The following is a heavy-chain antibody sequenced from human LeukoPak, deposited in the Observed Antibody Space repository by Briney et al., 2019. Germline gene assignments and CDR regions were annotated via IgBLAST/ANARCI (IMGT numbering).Heavy chain of an antibody. V-gene: IGHV3-30-3*01. D-gene: IGHD6-13*01. CDR2: ISYDGSNK. J-gene: IGHJ4*02. CDR3: ARDRTAAGSDFDY. CDR1: GFTFSSYA. Sequence: GGSLRLSCAASGFTFSSYAMHWVRQAPGKGLEWVAVISYDGSNKYYADSVKGRFTISRDNSKNTLYLQMNSLRAEDTVVYYCARDRTAAGSDFDYWGQGTLVTVSS.